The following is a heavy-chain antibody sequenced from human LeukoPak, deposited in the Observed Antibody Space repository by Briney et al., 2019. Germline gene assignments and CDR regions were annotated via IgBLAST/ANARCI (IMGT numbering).Heavy chain of an antibody. D-gene: IGHD3-3*01. CDR2: ISTDNGNT. CDR3: ARDRGDDFWSGYSPWFDP. CDR1: GYTFTSYG. J-gene: IGHJ5*02. Sequence: VASVKVSCKASGYTFTSYGISWVRQAPGQGLEWMGWISTDNGNTNYAQKLQGRVTMTTDTSTSTAYMELRSLRSDDTAVYYCARDRGDDFWSGYSPWFDPWGQGTLVTVSS. V-gene: IGHV1-18*01.